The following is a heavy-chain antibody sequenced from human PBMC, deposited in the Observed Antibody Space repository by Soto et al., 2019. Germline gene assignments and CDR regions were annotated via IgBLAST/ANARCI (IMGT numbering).Heavy chain of an antibody. CDR1: GFTFTSSA. V-gene: IGHV1-58*01. Sequence: SVKVSCKASGFTFTSSAVQWVRQARGQRLEWIGWIVVGSGNTNYAQKFQERVTITRDMSTSTAYMELSSLRSEDTAVYYCAAASQSSDFWSGYYDYYGMDVWGQGTTVTVSS. CDR2: IVVGSGNT. D-gene: IGHD3-3*01. J-gene: IGHJ6*02. CDR3: AAASQSSDFWSGYYDYYGMDV.